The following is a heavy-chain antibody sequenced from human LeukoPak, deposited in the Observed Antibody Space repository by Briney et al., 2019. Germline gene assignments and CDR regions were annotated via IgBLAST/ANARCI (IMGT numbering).Heavy chain of an antibody. CDR2: IYHSGST. J-gene: IGHJ4*02. V-gene: IGHV4-4*02. CDR3: ARSKAGLDFYYFDY. D-gene: IGHD6-19*01. CDR1: GGSISSSNW. Sequence: SGTLSLTCAVSGGSISSSNWWRWVRQPPGEGLEWSGEIYHSGSTNYNPSLKSRVTISVDEFKTQFSLKLSSVTAADTAVYYCARSKAGLDFYYFDYWGQGNLVTVSS.